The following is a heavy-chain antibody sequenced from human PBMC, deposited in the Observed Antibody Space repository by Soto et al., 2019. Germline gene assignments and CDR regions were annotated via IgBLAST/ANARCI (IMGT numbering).Heavy chain of an antibody. CDR1: GYTFTSYY. J-gene: IGHJ4*02. Sequence: QVQLVQSGAEVKKPGASVKVSCKASGYTFTSYYMHWVRQAPGQGLEWMGIINPSGGYTSYAQKLQGRVTMTRETSTRTVYMELSSLRSEDTAVYYCARARNYFDYWGQGTLVTVSS. V-gene: IGHV1-46*01. CDR2: INPSGGYT. CDR3: ARARNYFDY.